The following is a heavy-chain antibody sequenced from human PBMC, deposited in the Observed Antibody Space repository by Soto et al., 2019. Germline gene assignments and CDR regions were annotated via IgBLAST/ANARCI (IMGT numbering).Heavy chain of an antibody. V-gene: IGHV3-21*06. CDR2: ISSSTSYV. J-gene: IGHJ5*01. CDR1: GFTFSRYG. CDR3: ARDPSEGRVGNWFES. D-gene: IGHD2-2*01. Sequence: GGSLRLSCAASGFTFSRYGMNWLRQAPGKGLEWVASISSSTSYVYYADSVKGRFSISRDNAKNILYLEMYALRIEDTAVYYCARDPSEGRVGNWFESWGQGTLVTVSS.